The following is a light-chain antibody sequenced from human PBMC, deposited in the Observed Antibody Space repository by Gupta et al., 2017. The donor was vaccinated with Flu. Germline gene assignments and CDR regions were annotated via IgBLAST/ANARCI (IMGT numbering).Light chain of an antibody. CDR3: AAWDDSLNGVV. CDR1: SSNIGSNT. Sequence: VLTQPPSASGTPGQRVTISCSGSSSNIGSNTVNWYQQLPGMAPKLLIYSNNQRPSGVPDRFSGSKSGTSASLAISGLQSEDEADYYCAAWDDSLNGVVFGGGTKLTVL. J-gene: IGLJ2*01. V-gene: IGLV1-44*01. CDR2: SNN.